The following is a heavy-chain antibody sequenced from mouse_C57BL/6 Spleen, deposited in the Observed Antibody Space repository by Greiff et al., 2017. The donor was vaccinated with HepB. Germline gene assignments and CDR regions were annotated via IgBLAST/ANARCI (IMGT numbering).Heavy chain of an antibody. V-gene: IGHV5-9-1*02. Sequence: EVQGVESGEGLVKPGGSLKLSCAASGFTFSSYAMSWVRQTPEKRLEWVAYISSGGDYIYYADTVKGRFTISRDNARNTLYLQMSSLKSEDTAMYYCTREGAGTFAYWGQGTLVTVSA. CDR3: TREGAGTFAY. CDR2: ISSGGDYI. D-gene: IGHD4-1*01. J-gene: IGHJ3*01. CDR1: GFTFSSYA.